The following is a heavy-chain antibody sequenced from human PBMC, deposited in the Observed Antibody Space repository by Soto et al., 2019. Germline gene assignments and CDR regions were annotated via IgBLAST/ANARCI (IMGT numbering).Heavy chain of an antibody. Sequence: GGSLRLSCAASGFTFSSYDMYWVRQATGKGLEWVSAIGTAGDTYYPGSVKGRFTISRENAKNSLYLQMNSLRAGDTAVYYCARGGTEDCSSTIGDLDAMDVWGQGTTVTVSS. CDR3: ARGGTEDCSSTIGDLDAMDV. V-gene: IGHV3-13*01. CDR2: IGTAGDT. J-gene: IGHJ6*02. CDR1: GFTFSSYD. D-gene: IGHD2-2*01.